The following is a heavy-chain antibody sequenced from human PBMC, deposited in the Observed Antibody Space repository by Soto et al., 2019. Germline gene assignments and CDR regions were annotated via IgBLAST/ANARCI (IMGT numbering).Heavy chain of an antibody. CDR2: IYYSATT. CDR3: ARIGLYDSDNYYYPDY. CDR1: GGSISSYY. Sequence: PSETLSLTCTVSGGSISSYYWSWIRQPPGKGLEWIGYIYYSATTNYNPSLKSRVTISVDTSKNQFSLKLTSVTAADTAVYYCARIGLYDSDNYYYPDYWGQGTLVTVS. J-gene: IGHJ4*02. D-gene: IGHD3-22*01. V-gene: IGHV4-59*01.